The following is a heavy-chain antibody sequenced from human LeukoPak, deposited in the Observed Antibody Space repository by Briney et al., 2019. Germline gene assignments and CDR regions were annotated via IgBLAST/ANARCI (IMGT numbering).Heavy chain of an antibody. CDR2: INPNSGGT. CDR1: GGTFSSYA. V-gene: IGHV1-2*02. CDR3: ATGSTVPH. J-gene: IGHJ4*02. Sequence: ASVKVSCKASGGTFSSYAISWVRQAPGQGLEWMGWINPNSGGTNYAQKFQGRVTMTRDTSISTAYMELSRLRSDDTAVYYCATGSTVPHWGQGTLVTVSS. D-gene: IGHD4-11*01.